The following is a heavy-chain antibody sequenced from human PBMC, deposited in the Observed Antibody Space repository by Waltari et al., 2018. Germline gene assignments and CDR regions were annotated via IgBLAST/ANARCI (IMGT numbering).Heavy chain of an antibody. CDR2: IIPILCTA. CDR3: ARSGIAAAGTGGCFDY. Sequence: QVQLVQSGAEVKKPGSSVKVSCKASGGTFSSYAISWVRQAPGQGLEWMGGIIPILCTANYAQKFQGRVTITADESTSTAYMELSSLRSEDTAVYYCARSGIAAAGTGGCFDYWGQGTLVTVSS. D-gene: IGHD6-13*01. CDR1: GGTFSSYA. V-gene: IGHV1-69*12. J-gene: IGHJ4*02.